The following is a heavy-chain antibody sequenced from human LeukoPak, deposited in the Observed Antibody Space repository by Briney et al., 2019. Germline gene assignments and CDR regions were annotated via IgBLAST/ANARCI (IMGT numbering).Heavy chain of an antibody. J-gene: IGHJ4*02. V-gene: IGHV4-34*01. CDR2: INHSGST. D-gene: IGHD2-15*01. Sequence: PSETLSLTCAVYGGSFSGYYWSWIRQPPGKGLEWIGEINHSGSTNYNPSLKSRVTISVDKSKNRFSLKLTSVTAADTAVYYCARRDYYNSDIGYRSFDYWGQGSLVTVSS. CDR1: GGSFSGYY. CDR3: ARRDYYNSDIGYRSFDY.